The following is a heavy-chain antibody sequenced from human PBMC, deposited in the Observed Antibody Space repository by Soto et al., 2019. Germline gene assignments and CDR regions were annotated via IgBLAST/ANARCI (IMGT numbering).Heavy chain of an antibody. Sequence: SETLSLTCTVSGGSISSSSYYWGWIRQPPGKGLEWIGSIYYSGSTYYNPSLKSRVTISVDTSKNQFSLKLSSVTAADTAVYYCARMGPCSGGSCYSFPWFDPWGQGTLVTVSS. CDR2: IYYSGST. V-gene: IGHV4-39*01. J-gene: IGHJ5*02. D-gene: IGHD2-15*01. CDR1: GGSISSSSYY. CDR3: ARMGPCSGGSCYSFPWFDP.